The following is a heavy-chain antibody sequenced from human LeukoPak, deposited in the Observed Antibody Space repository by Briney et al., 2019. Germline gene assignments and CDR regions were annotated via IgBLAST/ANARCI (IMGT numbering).Heavy chain of an antibody. Sequence: SETLSLTCTVSGGSLSSRSHYWGWIRQPPGQGLEWIGSLSNSGNAYYNPSLKSRVTISVDTSKNEFSLKLSSVTAADTAVYYCVRWTAGTTEDSWGQGTLVTVSS. J-gene: IGHJ4*02. CDR3: VRWTAGTTEDS. D-gene: IGHD1-1*01. CDR2: LSNSGNA. CDR1: GGSLSSRSHY. V-gene: IGHV4-39*01.